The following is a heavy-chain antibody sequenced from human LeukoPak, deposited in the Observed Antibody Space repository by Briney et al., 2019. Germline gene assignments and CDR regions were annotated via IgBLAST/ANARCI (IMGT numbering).Heavy chain of an antibody. V-gene: IGHV1-18*01. CDR3: ARSLGDSSGYYPLPFDY. D-gene: IGHD3-22*01. CDR2: ISGYNGNT. Sequence: ASVKVSCKASGYTFSNYGITWVRQAPGQGLEWMGWISGYNGNTNFAQKLQGRVSMTTDTSTYTSDMELRSLRSDDTAVYYCARSLGDSSGYYPLPFDYWGQGTLVIVPS. J-gene: IGHJ4*02. CDR1: GYTFSNYG.